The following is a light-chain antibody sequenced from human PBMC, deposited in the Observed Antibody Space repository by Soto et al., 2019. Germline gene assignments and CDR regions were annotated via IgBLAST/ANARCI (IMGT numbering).Light chain of an antibody. V-gene: IGLV2-8*01. CDR3: CSYAGSDTML. J-gene: IGLJ2*01. Sequence: QSVLTQPPSASGSPGQSVTTSCTGSNSDVGGYDYVSWYQQHPGKAPKLLIYEVTKRPSGVPDRFSGSKSGNTASLTISGLQAEDEAHYYCCSYAGSDTMLFGGGTKVTVL. CDR2: EVT. CDR1: NSDVGGYDY.